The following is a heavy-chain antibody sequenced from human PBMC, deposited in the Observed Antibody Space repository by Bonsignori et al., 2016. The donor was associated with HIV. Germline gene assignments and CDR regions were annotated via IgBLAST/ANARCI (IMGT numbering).Heavy chain of an antibody. CDR2: ISGSGGST. CDR3: AKDHAVRGVIIRSFDY. Sequence: VRQAPGKGLEWVSAISGSGGSTYYADSVKGRFTISRDNSKNTLYLQMNSLRAEDTAVYYCAKDHAVRGVIIRSFDYWGQGTLVTVSS. V-gene: IGHV3-23*01. J-gene: IGHJ4*02. D-gene: IGHD3-10*01.